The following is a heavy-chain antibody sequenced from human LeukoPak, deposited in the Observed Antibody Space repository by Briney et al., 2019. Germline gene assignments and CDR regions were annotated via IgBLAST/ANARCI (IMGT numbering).Heavy chain of an antibody. CDR3: ARMVAEMATTQYYFDY. CDR1: GGTFSIYA. J-gene: IGHJ4*02. CDR2: IIPIFGTA. V-gene: IGHV1-69*13. D-gene: IGHD5-24*01. Sequence: GASVTVSCTASGGTFSIYAISWVRQAPGQGLEWMGGIIPIFGTANYAQKFQGRVTITADESTSTAYMELSSLRSEDTAVYYCARMVAEMATTQYYFDYWGQGTLVTVSS.